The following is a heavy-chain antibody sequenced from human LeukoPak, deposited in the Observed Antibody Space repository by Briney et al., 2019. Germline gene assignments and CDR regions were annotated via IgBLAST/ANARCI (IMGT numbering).Heavy chain of an antibody. Sequence: SVKGRFTISRDNSNHTVYLQMNSLRVDDTAIYYCAKVATPNTLGAFDIWGQGTMVTVSS. V-gene: IGHV3-23*01. D-gene: IGHD1/OR15-1a*01. CDR3: AKVATPNTLGAFDI. J-gene: IGHJ3*02.